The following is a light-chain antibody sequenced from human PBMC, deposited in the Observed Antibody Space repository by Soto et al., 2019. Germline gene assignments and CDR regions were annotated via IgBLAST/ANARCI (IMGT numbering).Light chain of an antibody. CDR3: QQYNNWPPT. J-gene: IGKJ1*01. Sequence: DIVMTQSPATLSVSLGDRVTLSCRASQSVSSKLSWYQQKPGQAPKLLIYAASTRATGIPTRFSGRGSGTEFTLTISSLQSEDFAVYYCQQYNNWPPTFGQGTKVEIK. CDR2: AAS. CDR1: QSVSSK. V-gene: IGKV3-15*01.